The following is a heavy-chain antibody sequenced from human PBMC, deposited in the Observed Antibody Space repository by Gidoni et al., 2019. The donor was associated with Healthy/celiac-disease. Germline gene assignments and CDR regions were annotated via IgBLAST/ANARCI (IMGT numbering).Heavy chain of an antibody. V-gene: IGHV3-23*01. CDR2: SSGSGGST. J-gene: IGHJ4*02. CDR1: GFTFSSYA. CDR3: AKVTVTRVDY. D-gene: IGHD4-17*01. Sequence: EVQLLESGGGLVQPGGSLRLSCAASGFTFSSYARRWVCQAPGKGREWVSASSGSGGSTYYADSVKGRFTISRDNSKNTLYLQMNSLRAEDTAVYYCAKVTVTRVDYWGQGTLVTVSS.